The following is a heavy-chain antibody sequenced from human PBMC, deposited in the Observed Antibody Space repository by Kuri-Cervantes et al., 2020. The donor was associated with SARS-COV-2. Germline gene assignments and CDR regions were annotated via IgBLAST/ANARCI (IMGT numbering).Heavy chain of an antibody. CDR2: IDWDDDR. Sequence: SGPTLLKPTQTLTLTCTFSVFSHSPAGRCVSWIRQRPGKAREWPALIDWDDDRYYITSQKTRITISKDTSKNQAVLTMTNMDPVDTATYYSARISYECSSCSSCYFRDWGQGTQVTVSS. J-gene: IGHJ4*02. CDR3: ARISYECSSCSSCYFRD. CDR1: VFSHSPAGRC. D-gene: IGHD2-2*01. V-gene: IGHV2-70*13.